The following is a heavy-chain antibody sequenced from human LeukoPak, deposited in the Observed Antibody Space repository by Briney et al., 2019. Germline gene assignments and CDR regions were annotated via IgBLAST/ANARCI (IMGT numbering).Heavy chain of an antibody. D-gene: IGHD4-17*01. CDR2: IYSGGRT. CDR1: GFTVSRKY. Sequence: GGSLRLSCAASGFTVSRKYMTWVRQAPGKGLEWVSVIYSGGRTYYSDSVKGRFTISRDNSKNTLYLQLNSLRAEDTAVYYCATRPSGDYPYFDYWGQGTLVTVSS. V-gene: IGHV3-53*01. CDR3: ATRPSGDYPYFDY. J-gene: IGHJ4*02.